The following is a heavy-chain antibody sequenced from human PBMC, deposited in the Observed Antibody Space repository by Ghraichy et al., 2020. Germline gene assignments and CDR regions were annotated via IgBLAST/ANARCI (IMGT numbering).Heavy chain of an antibody. CDR1: EFTFDGYP. CDR3: AKEGGRLGEGAFDV. V-gene: IGHV3-23*01. CDR2: LGADGRTT. Sequence: GALRLSCAVSEFTFDGYPMTWVRQAPGKGLEWVSTLGADGRTTFYADSVKGRFTISRDKSKRTLFLQMNSLRAEDTALYYCAKEGGRLGEGAFDVWGQGEMVTVSS. D-gene: IGHD3-10*01. J-gene: IGHJ3*01.